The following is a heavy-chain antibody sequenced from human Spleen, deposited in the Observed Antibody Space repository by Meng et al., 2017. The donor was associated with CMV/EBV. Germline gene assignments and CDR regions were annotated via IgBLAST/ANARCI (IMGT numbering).Heavy chain of an antibody. CDR2: ISSSSSTI. CDR3: ARDKGAFDI. CDR1: GFTFSSFA. J-gene: IGHJ3*02. V-gene: IGHV3-48*04. Sequence: GESLKISCAASGFTFSSFAMHWVRQAPGKGLEWVSYISSSSSTIYYADSVKGRFTISRDNAKNSLYLQMNSLRAEDTAVYYCARDKGAFDIWGQGTMVTVSS.